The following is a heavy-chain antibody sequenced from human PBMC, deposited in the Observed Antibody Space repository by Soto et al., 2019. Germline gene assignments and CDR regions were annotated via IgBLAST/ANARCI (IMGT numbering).Heavy chain of an antibody. CDR2: IYYSGST. D-gene: IGHD3-10*01. J-gene: IGHJ5*02. CDR1: DGSITSSSYY. Sequence: PSETLSLTCTVSDGSITSSSYYWGWIRQPPGKGLEWIGSIYYSGSTYYNPSIRNRLSISVDTSKSQFSLKLSSVTAADTAVYYCAREAWLSWFDPWGQGTLVTVSS. V-gene: IGHV4-39*02. CDR3: AREAWLSWFDP.